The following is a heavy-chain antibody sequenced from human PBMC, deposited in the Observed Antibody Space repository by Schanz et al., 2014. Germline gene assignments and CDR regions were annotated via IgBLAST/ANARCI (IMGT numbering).Heavy chain of an antibody. CDR2: IRSKADGGTT. D-gene: IGHD2-2*01. CDR3: TTVDCSSPSCPP. V-gene: IGHV3-15*01. J-gene: IGHJ5*02. CDR1: GFTVSSNY. Sequence: EVQLVESGGGLIQPGGSLRLSCVASGFTVSSNYMSWVRQAPGKGLEWVGRIRSKADGGTTDYAAPVKGRFTISRDDSKNTLFLQINSLKTEDTAVYYCTTVDCSSPSCPPWGQGTLVTVSS.